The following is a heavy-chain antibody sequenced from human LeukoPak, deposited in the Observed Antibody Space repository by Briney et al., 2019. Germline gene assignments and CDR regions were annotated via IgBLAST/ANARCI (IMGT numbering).Heavy chain of an antibody. J-gene: IGHJ6*02. V-gene: IGHV3-33*01. CDR1: GFTFSNNG. Sequence: GGSLRLSCVASGFTFSNNGMHWVRQAPGKGLEWVAVIWYDGSSKYYADPVKGRFTISRDNAKNSLYLQMNSLRAEDTAVYYCARDERATVTTGWNYYYGMDVWGQGTTVTVSS. D-gene: IGHD4-11*01. CDR2: IWYDGSSK. CDR3: ARDERATVTTGWNYYYGMDV.